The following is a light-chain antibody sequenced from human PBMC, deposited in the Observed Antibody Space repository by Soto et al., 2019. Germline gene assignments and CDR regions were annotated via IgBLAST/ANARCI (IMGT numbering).Light chain of an antibody. Sequence: DIVMTQSPFSLHVTPGEAASISCRSSQSLLNSKGYNYLDWYLQKPGQSPKLLIYMASTRASGVPDRFSGSGSGTDFTLKISRLEAEDVGVYYCMQALRTPFTFGQGTRLEIK. V-gene: IGKV2-28*01. CDR3: MQALRTPFT. CDR1: QSLLNSKGYNY. J-gene: IGKJ5*01. CDR2: MAS.